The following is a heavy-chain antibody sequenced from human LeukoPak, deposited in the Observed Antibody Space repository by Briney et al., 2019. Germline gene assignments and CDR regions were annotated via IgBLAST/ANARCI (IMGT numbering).Heavy chain of an antibody. Sequence: GASVKVSCKASGYTFTSYDINWVRQAPGQGLEWMGWMNPNSGNTGYAQKFQGRVTMTRNTSISTAYMELSSLRSEDTAVYYCARADSSGWYVVGYWGQGTLVTVSS. V-gene: IGHV1-8*01. CDR2: MNPNSGNT. CDR1: GYTFTSYD. J-gene: IGHJ4*02. CDR3: ARADSSGWYVVGY. D-gene: IGHD6-19*01.